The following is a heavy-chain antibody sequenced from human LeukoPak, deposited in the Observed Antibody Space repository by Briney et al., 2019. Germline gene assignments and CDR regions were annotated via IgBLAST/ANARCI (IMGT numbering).Heavy chain of an antibody. D-gene: IGHD5-12*01. Sequence: GGSLRLSCAASGFTFSSYSMNWVRQAPGKGLEWVSSISNSSSYIYYADAVKGRFTISRDNAKNSLYLRMNSLRAEDTAVYYCARDSEGGYDYDSFFDYWGKVTLVTVSS. CDR2: ISNSSSYI. J-gene: IGHJ4*02. CDR3: ARDSEGGYDYDSFFDY. V-gene: IGHV3-21*01. CDR1: GFTFSSYS.